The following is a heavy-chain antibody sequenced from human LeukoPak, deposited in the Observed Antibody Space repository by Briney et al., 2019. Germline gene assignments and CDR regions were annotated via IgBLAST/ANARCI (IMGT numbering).Heavy chain of an antibody. Sequence: MDCLRQTTRKGLVWVARASSDGSSTVYADSVKGRFTISRDNAKKTLYLQMKNLRAEDTAIYYCARDSDAGFDYWGQGTLVTVSS. V-gene: IGHV3-74*01. J-gene: IGHJ4*02. CDR2: ASSDGSST. CDR3: ARDSDAGFDY.